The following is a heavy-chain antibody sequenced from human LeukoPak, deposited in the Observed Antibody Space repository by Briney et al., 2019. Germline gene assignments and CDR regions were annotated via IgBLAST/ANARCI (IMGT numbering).Heavy chain of an antibody. CDR1: GYSISSGYY. CDR2: IYHSGST. J-gene: IGHJ6*03. V-gene: IGHV4-38-2*02. D-gene: IGHD2-2*02. Sequence: SETLSLTCTVSGYSISSGYYWGWIRQPPGKGLEWIGSIYHSGSTYYNPSLKSRVTISVDTSKNQFSLKLRSVTAADTAVYYCPRRGDCSSTSCYTGGYYYYYMDVWGKEPTIPVSS. CDR3: PRRGDCSSTSCYTGGYYYYYMDV.